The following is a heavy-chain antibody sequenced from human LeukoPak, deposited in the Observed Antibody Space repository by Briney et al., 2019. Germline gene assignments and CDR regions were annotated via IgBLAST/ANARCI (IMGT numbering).Heavy chain of an antibody. CDR1: GYTFTSYD. Sequence: ASVKVSCKASGYTFTSYDINWVRQPTGQGLELMGLMNPNSGNTAYEQQFQVRVTTTRNSSITTAYMELSSLRSEDTAVYYCARRHGRCSAGGCYYSDYWGQGTLVTVSS. CDR2: MNPNSGNT. J-gene: IGHJ4*02. CDR3: ARRHGRCSAGGCYYSDY. V-gene: IGHV1-8*02. D-gene: IGHD2-15*01.